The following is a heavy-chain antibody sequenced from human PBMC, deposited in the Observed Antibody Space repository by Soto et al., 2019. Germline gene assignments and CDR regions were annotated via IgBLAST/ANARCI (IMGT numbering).Heavy chain of an antibody. D-gene: IGHD5-18*01. J-gene: IGHJ4*02. CDR2: IHHTWST. CDR1: GGSITRRNHY. V-gene: IGHV4-39*01. Sequence: PSQTLSLTCTVAGGSITRRNHYWGWVRQPPGKGLEWVASIHHTWSTYYNPSLRARIRMSIDTSKNRFSLSLTSVTATDTATYFCSTYSSDDHNSGYNEVWGQGTMVTVSS. CDR3: STYSSDDHNSGYNEV.